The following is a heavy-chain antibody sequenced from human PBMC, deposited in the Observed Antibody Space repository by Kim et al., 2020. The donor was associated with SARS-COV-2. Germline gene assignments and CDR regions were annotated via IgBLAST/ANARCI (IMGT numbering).Heavy chain of an antibody. CDR2: ISQSGSS. CDR1: GESFSGNS. D-gene: IGHD1-1*01. CDR3: ASRVTGTIDY. Sequence: SETLSLTCAVYGESFSGNSWNWIRQPPGKGLEWIGEISQSGSSRYNPSLKSRVSIAADTSKNQFSLRLTSMTAADTAQYFCASRVTGTIDYWGQGIRVT. J-gene: IGHJ4*02. V-gene: IGHV4-34*01.